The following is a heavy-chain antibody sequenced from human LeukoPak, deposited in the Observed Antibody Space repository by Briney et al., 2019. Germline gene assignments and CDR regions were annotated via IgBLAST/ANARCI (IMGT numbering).Heavy chain of an antibody. CDR1: GGSISSGDYY. V-gene: IGHV4-30-4*01. CDR3: ARGAFGDYVDY. CDR2: IYYSGST. Sequence: PSETLSLTCTVSGGSISSGDYYWSWIRQPPGKGLEWIGYIYYSGSTYYNPSLKSRVTISVDTSKNQFSLKLSSVTAADTAVYYCARGAFGDYVDYWGQGTLVTVSS. J-gene: IGHJ4*02. D-gene: IGHD3-10*01.